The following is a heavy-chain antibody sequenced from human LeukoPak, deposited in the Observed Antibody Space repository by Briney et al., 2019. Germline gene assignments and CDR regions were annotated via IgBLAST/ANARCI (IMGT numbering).Heavy chain of an antibody. CDR3: TTGKDFYNYYFYYYMDV. D-gene: IGHD1-1*01. CDR2: IKSITDGGTT. CDR1: GFTFTTYW. Sequence: PGGSLRLSCAASGFTFTTYWMAWVRQAPGKGLEWVGHIKSITDGGTTDFAAPVKGRFTISRDDLKNTLYLQMNSLKTEDTAVYFCTTGKDFYNYYFYYYMDVWGKGTTVTVSS. V-gene: IGHV3-15*01. J-gene: IGHJ6*03.